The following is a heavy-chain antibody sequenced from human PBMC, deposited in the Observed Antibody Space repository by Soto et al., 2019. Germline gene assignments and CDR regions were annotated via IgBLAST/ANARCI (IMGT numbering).Heavy chain of an antibody. V-gene: IGHV3-9*01. D-gene: IGHD1-1*01. CDR1: GFTFDDCG. Sequence: PGGSLRLSCAASGFTFDDCGMHWVRQAPGQGLGWVSVINLNSGSIAYADSVKGRFIISRDNAKNSLYLQMNSLRAEDKSLDYCTRDINGRDGNSCDAYDTWGQGTMVTVSS. CDR2: INLNSGSI. CDR3: TRDINGRDGNSCDAYDT. J-gene: IGHJ3*02.